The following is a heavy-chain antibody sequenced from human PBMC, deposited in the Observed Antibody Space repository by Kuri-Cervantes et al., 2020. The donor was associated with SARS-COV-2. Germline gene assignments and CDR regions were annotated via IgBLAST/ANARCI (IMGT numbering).Heavy chain of an antibody. CDR1: GFTFSDYY. V-gene: IGHV3-11*06. CDR3: AKDVGMGSGWSYLDG. Sequence: GESLKISCAASGFTFSDYYMSWIRQAPGKGLEWVSYISSSSSYTNYADSVKGRLTISRDNAKNSLYLQMNSLRAEDMAVYYCAKDVGMGSGWSYLDGWGQGTLVTVSS. J-gene: IGHJ4*02. CDR2: ISSSSSYT. D-gene: IGHD6-19*01.